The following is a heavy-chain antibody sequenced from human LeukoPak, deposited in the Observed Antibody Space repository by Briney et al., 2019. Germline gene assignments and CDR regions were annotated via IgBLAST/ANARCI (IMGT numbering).Heavy chain of an antibody. CDR1: GFTFSSYS. D-gene: IGHD1-1*01. J-gene: IGHJ6*02. CDR3: ASPSSVWPDLEWNV. Sequence: PGGSLRLSCAASGFTFSSYSMNWVRQAPGKGLEWVSSISSSSSYIYYADSVKGRFTISRDNAKNSLYLQMNSLRAEDTAVYYCASPSSVWPDLEWNVWGQGTTVTVSS. CDR2: ISSSSSYI. V-gene: IGHV3-21*01.